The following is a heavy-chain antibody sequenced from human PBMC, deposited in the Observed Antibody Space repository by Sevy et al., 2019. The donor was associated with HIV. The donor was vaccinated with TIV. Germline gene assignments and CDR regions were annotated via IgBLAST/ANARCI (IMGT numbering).Heavy chain of an antibody. CDR2: IKSKTDGGTT. Sequence: GGSLRLSCAASGFTFSNAWMSWVRQAPGKGLEWVGRIKSKTDGGTTDYAAPVKGRFTISRDDSKNTLYLQMNSLKTEDKAVYYCTTEYYDFWSGYEAISWVDPWGQGTLVTVSS. V-gene: IGHV3-15*01. CDR1: GFTFSNAW. CDR3: TTEYYDFWSGYEAISWVDP. J-gene: IGHJ5*02. D-gene: IGHD3-3*01.